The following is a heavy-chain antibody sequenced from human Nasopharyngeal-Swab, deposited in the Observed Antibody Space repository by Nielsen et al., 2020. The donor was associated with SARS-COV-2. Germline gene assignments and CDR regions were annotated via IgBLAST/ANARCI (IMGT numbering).Heavy chain of an antibody. J-gene: IGHJ6*02. CDR3: ARVGRVRSPVRGMDV. V-gene: IGHV3-7*01. CDR1: GFTFSSYW. Sequence: GGSLRLSCAASGFTFSSYWMTWVRQAPGKGLEWVANINQDGSEKYYVDSVKGRFTISRDNAKNSLYLQVNSLRAEDTAVYYCARVGRVRSPVRGMDVWGQGTTVTVSS. CDR2: INQDGSEK. D-gene: IGHD3-3*01.